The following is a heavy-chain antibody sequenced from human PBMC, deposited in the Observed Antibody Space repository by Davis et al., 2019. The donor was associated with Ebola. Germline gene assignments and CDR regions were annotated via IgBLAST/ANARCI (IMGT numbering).Heavy chain of an antibody. Sequence: GESLNIPCAAPGFTFSSYAMSWVRQAPGQGLEWVSAISGSGGSTYYADLVKGRFTISRDNSKNTLYLQMNSLRAEDTAVYYCAKDRGSVSIAALFDYWGQGTLVTVSS. CDR2: ISGSGGST. D-gene: IGHD6-6*01. CDR3: AKDRGSVSIAALFDY. CDR1: GFTFSSYA. J-gene: IGHJ4*02. V-gene: IGHV3-23*01.